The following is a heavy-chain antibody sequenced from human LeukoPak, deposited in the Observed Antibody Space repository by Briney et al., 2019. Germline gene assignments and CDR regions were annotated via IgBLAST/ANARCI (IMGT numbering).Heavy chain of an antibody. Sequence: GGSLRLSCAASGFTFGDYGMHWVRQTPAKGLEWLAVMSYDGSNTYYEDSVKGRFSISRDNSKNTVYLLLNDLRTEDSAIYYCCSATSMTTVTTDYWGQGTLVSVSS. V-gene: IGHV3-30*03. CDR2: MSYDGSNT. J-gene: IGHJ4*02. CDR3: CSATSMTTVTTDY. D-gene: IGHD4-11*01. CDR1: GFTFGDYG.